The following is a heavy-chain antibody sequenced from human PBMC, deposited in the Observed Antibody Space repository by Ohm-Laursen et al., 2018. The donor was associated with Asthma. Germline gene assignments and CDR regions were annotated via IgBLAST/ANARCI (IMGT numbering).Heavy chain of an antibody. D-gene: IGHD1-26*01. Sequence: SLRLSCTASGFTFSGYWMHWVRQAPGKGLVWVSRINSDVRDSTYADSVKGRFTTSRDNAKNTLYLQMNSLRAEDTTVYFCARDPLRSSGTYWGGNYFSYGMDVWGQGTTVTVSS. CDR2: INSDVRDS. V-gene: IGHV3-74*01. J-gene: IGHJ6*02. CDR1: GFTFSGYW. CDR3: ARDPLRSSGTYWGGNYFSYGMDV.